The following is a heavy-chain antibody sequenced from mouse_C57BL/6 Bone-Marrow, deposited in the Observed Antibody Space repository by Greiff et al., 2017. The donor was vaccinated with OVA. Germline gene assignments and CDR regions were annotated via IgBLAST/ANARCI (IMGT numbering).Heavy chain of an antibody. J-gene: IGHJ3*01. CDR2: INPSSGYT. CDR1: GYTFTSYT. CDR3: AREDGNLFAY. V-gene: IGHV1-4*01. D-gene: IGHD2-1*01. Sequence: VQLQEPGAELARPGASVKMSCKASGYTFTSYTMHWVKQRPGQGLEWIGYINPSSGYTKYNQKFKGKATLTADKSASTAYMQLRSLTSEDSAVYYCAREDGNLFAYWGQGTLVTVSA.